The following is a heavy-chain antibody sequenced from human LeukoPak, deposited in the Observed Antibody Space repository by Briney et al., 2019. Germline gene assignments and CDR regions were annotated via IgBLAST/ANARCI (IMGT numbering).Heavy chain of an antibody. J-gene: IGHJ6*03. V-gene: IGHV1-2*02. CDR3: ARVVESLVPAAKYYHYYMDV. D-gene: IGHD2-2*01. CDR1: GYTFTGYY. Sequence: ASVKVSCKASGYTFTGYYMHWVRQAPGQGLEWMGWINPNIGGTNYAQKFQGRVTMTRDTSISTAYMELSRLRSDDTAVYYCARVVESLVPAAKYYHYYMDVWGKGTTVTVSS. CDR2: INPNIGGT.